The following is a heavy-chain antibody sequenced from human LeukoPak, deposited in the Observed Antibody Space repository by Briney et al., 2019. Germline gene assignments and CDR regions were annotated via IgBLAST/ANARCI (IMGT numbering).Heavy chain of an antibody. CDR2: INYSGST. J-gene: IGHJ4*02. D-gene: IGHD2-2*01. V-gene: IGHV4-39*07. Sequence: SETLSLTCTVSGGSISSSSYYWGWIRQPPGKGLEWIGSINYSGSTYYNPSLKSRVTISVDTSKNQFSLKLSSVTAADTAVYYCARDAVPAAGTDYWGQGTLVTVSS. CDR3: ARDAVPAAGTDY. CDR1: GGSISSSSYY.